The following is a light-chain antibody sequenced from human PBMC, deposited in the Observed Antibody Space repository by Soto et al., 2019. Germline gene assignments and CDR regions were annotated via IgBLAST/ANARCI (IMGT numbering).Light chain of an antibody. CDR2: AAS. CDR3: QQTYSTPPT. J-gene: IGKJ1*01. CDR1: QSISSY. Sequence: DIQMTQSPSPLSASVGDRVTMTCRASQSISSYLNWYQQKPGKAPKXLIFAASSLQSGVSSRFSGSGSGTDFTISISSLQPEDFETYDCQQTYSTPPTFGQGTKVDIK. V-gene: IGKV1-39*01.